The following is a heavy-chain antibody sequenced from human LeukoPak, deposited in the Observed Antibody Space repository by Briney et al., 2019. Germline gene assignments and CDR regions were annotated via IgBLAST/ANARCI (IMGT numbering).Heavy chain of an antibody. CDR1: GFTFSNYA. V-gene: IGHV3-23*01. CDR2: ISGSGGST. J-gene: IGHJ4*02. D-gene: IGHD4-17*01. Sequence: SGGSLRLSCAGSGFTFSNYAMSWVRQAPGKGLEWVSAISGSGGSTYYADSVKGRFTITRDNSKNTLYLQMNSLRAEDTAVYYCAKETANDYGDYDGGFDYWGQGTLVTVSS. CDR3: AKETANDYGDYDGGFDY.